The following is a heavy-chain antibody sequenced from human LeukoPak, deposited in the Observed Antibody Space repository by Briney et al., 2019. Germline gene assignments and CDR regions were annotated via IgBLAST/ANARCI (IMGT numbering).Heavy chain of an antibody. CDR3: ARSPHILTGENFDY. Sequence: ASVKVSCKASGYTFTSYAMNWVRQAPGQGLGWMGWINLNSGGTNYPQKFQDRVTMTRDTSISTAYMELSRLRSSDTAVYYCARSPHILTGENFDYWGQGTLVTVSS. V-gene: IGHV1-2*02. CDR2: INLNSGGT. J-gene: IGHJ4*02. D-gene: IGHD3-9*01. CDR1: GYTFTSYA.